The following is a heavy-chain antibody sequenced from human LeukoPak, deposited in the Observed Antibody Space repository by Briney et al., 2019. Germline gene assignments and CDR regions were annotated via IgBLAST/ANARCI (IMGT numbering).Heavy chain of an antibody. CDR2: ISHSGSP. J-gene: IGHJ2*01. D-gene: IGHD1-7*01. Sequence: PSETLSLTCAVYGGSFSDYFWSWIRQPPGKGLEWIGEISHSGSPNYTPSLKSRVTISLDKSKNQLSLKLHSVTAADTAVYYCARDAGTTRTFWCFDLWGRGTLVTVSS. CDR1: GGSFSDYF. V-gene: IGHV4-34*01. CDR3: ARDAGTTRTFWCFDL.